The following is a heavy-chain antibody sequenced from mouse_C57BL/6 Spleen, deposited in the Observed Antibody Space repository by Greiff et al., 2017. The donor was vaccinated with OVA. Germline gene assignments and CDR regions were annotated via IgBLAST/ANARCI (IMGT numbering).Heavy chain of an antibody. V-gene: IGHV5-16*01. D-gene: IGHD3-3*01. CDR1: GFTFSDYY. Sequence: EVQLVESEGGLVQPGSSMKLSCTASGFTFSDYYMAWVRQVPEKGLEWVANINYDGSSTYYLDSLKSRFIISRDNAKNILYLQMSSLKSEDTATYYCARERDVGYFDYWGQGTTLTVSS. CDR2: INYDGSST. CDR3: ARERDVGYFDY. J-gene: IGHJ2*01.